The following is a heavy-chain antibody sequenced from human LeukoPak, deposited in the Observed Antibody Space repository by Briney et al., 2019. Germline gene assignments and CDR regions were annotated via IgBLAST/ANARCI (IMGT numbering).Heavy chain of an antibody. CDR3: ARKSDHDY. Sequence: GGSLRLSCEASGFTFNTYTMNWARQGPGKGLEWVSSISRSSSDMYYADSVKGRFTISRDNAKNSLYLQMNSLRAEDTAVYYCARKSDHDYWGQGTLVTVSS. J-gene: IGHJ4*02. V-gene: IGHV3-21*01. CDR2: ISRSSSDM. CDR1: GFTFNTYT.